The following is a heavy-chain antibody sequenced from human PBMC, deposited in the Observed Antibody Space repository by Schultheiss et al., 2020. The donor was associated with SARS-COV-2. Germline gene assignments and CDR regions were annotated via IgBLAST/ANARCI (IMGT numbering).Heavy chain of an antibody. D-gene: IGHD1-26*01. J-gene: IGHJ6*02. Sequence: ASVKVSCKASGYTFTSYGISWVRQAPGQGLEWMGWISAYNGNTNYAQKLQGRVTMTTDTSTSTAYMELRSLRSDDTAVYYCASGSGSYYHYYGMDVWGQGTTVTVSS. CDR1: GYTFTSYG. CDR2: ISAYNGNT. CDR3: ASGSGSYYHYYGMDV. V-gene: IGHV1-18*01.